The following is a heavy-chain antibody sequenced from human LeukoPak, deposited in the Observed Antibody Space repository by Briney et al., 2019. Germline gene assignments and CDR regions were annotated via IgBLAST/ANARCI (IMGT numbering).Heavy chain of an antibody. V-gene: IGHV3-7*01. D-gene: IGHD2-2*03. CDR3: ARARNLGYCSTAGCYEFXY. J-gene: IGHJ4*02. CDR2: IKQDGSEK. CDR1: GFTFSSYW. Sequence: PGGSLRLSCAASGFTFSSYWMSWVRQAPGKGLEWVANIKQDGSEKYYVDSVKGRFTISRDNAKNSLYLQMNSLRAEDTAVYYCARARNLGYCSTAGCYEFXYWGQGTLVTVSS.